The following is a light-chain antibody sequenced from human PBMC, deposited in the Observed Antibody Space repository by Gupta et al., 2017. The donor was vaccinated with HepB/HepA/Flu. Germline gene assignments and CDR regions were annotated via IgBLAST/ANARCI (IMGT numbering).Light chain of an antibody. V-gene: IGKV2-28*01. J-gene: IGKJ2*01. CDR3: MQALQTPFT. CDR1: QSLLHSNGYNY. CDR2: LGS. Sequence: DIVTTQSPLSLPVTTGEPASISCRSSQSLLHSNGYNYLDWYLQKPGQSTQLLIYLGSNRASGVPDRFSGSCSGTDFTLKISIVDAEYVVVYYYMQALQTPFTFGQGTKLEIK.